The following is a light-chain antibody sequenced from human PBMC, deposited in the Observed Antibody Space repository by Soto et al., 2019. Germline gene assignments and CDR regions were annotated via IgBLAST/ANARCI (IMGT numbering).Light chain of an antibody. V-gene: IGKV3-20*01. CDR1: QSVISKY. CDR3: QQYGSSLTWT. J-gene: IGKJ1*01. CDR2: AAS. Sequence: EIVLTQSPGTLSLSPGERATLSCRASQSVISKYLAWYQQRPGQAPRLLIYAASSRATGIPDRFSGSGSGTDFTLSISSLEPEDFAVYYCQQYGSSLTWTFGQGTKVEMK.